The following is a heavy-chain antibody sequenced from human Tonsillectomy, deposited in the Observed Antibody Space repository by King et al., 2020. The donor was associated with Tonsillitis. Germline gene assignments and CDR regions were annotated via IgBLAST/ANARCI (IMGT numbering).Heavy chain of an antibody. D-gene: IGHD3-22*01. CDR3: ARNSSDPKFYYYYYMDV. CDR2: IKQDGSEK. J-gene: IGHJ6*03. V-gene: IGHV3-7*04. Sequence: VQLVESGGGLVQPGGSLRLSCAASGFTFSNYWMSWVRQAPGKGLEWVANIKQDGSEKYYVDSLKGPFTISRDNAKNSLYLQMNSLRAGDTALYYCARNSSDPKFYYYYYMDVWGKGTTVTVSS. CDR1: GFTFSNYW.